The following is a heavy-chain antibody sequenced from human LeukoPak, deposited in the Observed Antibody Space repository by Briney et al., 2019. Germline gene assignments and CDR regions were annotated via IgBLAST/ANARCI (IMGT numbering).Heavy chain of an antibody. CDR3: ARLVYYYDSSGYYPGEYYFDY. D-gene: IGHD3-22*01. CDR1: GGSISGYY. V-gene: IGHV4-59*01. J-gene: IGHJ4*02. CDR2: IYYSGST. Sequence: SETLSLTCTVSGGSISGYYWSWIRQPPGKGLEWIGYIYYSGSTNYNPSLKSRVTISVDTSKSQFSLKLSSVTAADTAVYYCARLVYYYDSSGYYPGEYYFDYWGQGTLVTVSS.